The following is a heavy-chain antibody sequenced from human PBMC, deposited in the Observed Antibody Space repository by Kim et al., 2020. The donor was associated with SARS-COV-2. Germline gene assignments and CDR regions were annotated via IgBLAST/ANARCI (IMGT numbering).Heavy chain of an antibody. Sequence: GGSLRLSCAASGFTFSGSAMHWVRQASGKGLEWLGRIRTKANNYATVSAASVKGRFTISRDDSKNTAYLQMNSLKTEDTAMYYCTRVDEVAMRMDVWGQGTTVTVSS. V-gene: IGHV3-73*01. CDR2: IRTKANNYAT. CDR3: TRVDEVAMRMDV. D-gene: IGHD2-15*01. CDR1: GFTFSGSA. J-gene: IGHJ6*02.